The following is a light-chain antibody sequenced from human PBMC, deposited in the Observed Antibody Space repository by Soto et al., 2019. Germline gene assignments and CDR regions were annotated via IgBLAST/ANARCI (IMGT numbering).Light chain of an antibody. CDR3: CSYAGSYTWV. CDR2: DVT. Sequence: QSALTQPRSVSGSPGQSVTISCTGTSSDVGGSDYVSWYQQHPGKAPKIMIYDVTKRPSGVPDRFSGSKSGNTASLSISGLQAEDEAEYSCCSYAGSYTWVFGGGTKVTVL. V-gene: IGLV2-11*01. CDR1: SSDVGGSDY. J-gene: IGLJ3*02.